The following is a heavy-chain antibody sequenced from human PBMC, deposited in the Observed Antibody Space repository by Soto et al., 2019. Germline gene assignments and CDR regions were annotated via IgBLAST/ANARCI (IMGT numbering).Heavy chain of an antibody. CDR1: GFTFTSSA. Sequence: SVKVSCKASGFTFTSSAVQWERQARGQRLEWIGWIVVGSGNTNYAQKFQERVTITRDMSTSTAYMELSSLRSEDTAVYYCAAGGSGDWFDPWGQGTLVTVSS. J-gene: IGHJ5*02. D-gene: IGHD6-19*01. CDR3: AAGGSGDWFDP. V-gene: IGHV1-58*01. CDR2: IVVGSGNT.